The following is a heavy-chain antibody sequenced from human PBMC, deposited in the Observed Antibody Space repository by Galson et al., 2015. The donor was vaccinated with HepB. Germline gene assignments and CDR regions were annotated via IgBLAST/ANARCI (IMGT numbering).Heavy chain of an antibody. CDR3: ARSLGLVNSDY. V-gene: IGHV3-23*01. Sequence: SLRLSCATSGFTFGSYVISWVRQAPGKGLEWVSTVTVDSVTTYYGDSVRGRFTISRDNSKNMLFLQMNSLRAEDTAVYYCARSLGLVNSDYWGQGTVVTVSS. CDR2: VTVDSVTT. CDR1: GFTFGSYV. D-gene: IGHD3/OR15-3a*01. J-gene: IGHJ4*02.